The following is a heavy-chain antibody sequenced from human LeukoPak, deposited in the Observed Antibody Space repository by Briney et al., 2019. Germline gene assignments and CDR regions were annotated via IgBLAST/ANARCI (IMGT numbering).Heavy chain of an antibody. CDR2: ISSSGDRT. CDR3: AKDYSGKYYGRLDP. J-gene: IGHJ5*02. V-gene: IGHV3-23*01. CDR1: GFTFSNYA. D-gene: IGHD1-26*01. Sequence: PGGSLRLSCAASGFTFSNYAMSWVRQAPGRGPEWVSAISSSGDRTYYADSVKGRFTISRANSKNTLYLQMNSVRAEDTAIYYCAKDYSGKYYGRLDPWGQGTLVTVSS.